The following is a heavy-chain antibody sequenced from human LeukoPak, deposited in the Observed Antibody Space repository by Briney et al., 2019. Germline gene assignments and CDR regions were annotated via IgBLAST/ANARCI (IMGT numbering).Heavy chain of an antibody. V-gene: IGHV1-8*02. J-gene: IGHJ4*02. CDR1: GYTFTGYH. CDR3: ARGSLYSNGYYYPRLLDY. Sequence: GASVKVSCKASGYTFTGYHMHWVRQAPGQGLEWMGWMNPNSGNTGYAQKFQGRVTMTRNTSISTAYMELSSLRSEDTAVYYCARGSLYSNGYYYPRLLDYWGQGTLVTVSS. D-gene: IGHD3-22*01. CDR2: MNPNSGNT.